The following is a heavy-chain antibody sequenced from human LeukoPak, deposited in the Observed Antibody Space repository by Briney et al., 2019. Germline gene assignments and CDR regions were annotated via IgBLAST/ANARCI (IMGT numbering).Heavy chain of an antibody. CDR3: AKVHYDSSGYSPNWYFDL. D-gene: IGHD3-22*01. CDR2: ISWNSGSI. J-gene: IGHJ2*01. Sequence: GGSLRLSCAASGFTFDDYAMHWVRQAPGKGLEWVSGISWNSGSIGYADSVKGRFTISRDNAKNSLYLQMNSLRAEDTALYYCAKVHYDSSGYSPNWYFDLWGRGTLVTVSS. CDR1: GFTFDDYA. V-gene: IGHV3-9*01.